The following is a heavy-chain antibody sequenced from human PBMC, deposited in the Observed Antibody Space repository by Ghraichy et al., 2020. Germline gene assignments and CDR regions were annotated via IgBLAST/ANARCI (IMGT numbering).Heavy chain of an antibody. J-gene: IGHJ4*02. CDR1: GFTFSSYE. Sequence: LTCAASGFTFSSYEMNWVRQAPGKGLEWVSYISSSGSTIYYADSVKGRFTISRDNAKNSLYLQMNSLRAEDTAVYYCARYYYASGRHFDYWGQGTLVTVSS. V-gene: IGHV3-48*03. CDR3: ARYYYASGRHFDY. CDR2: ISSSGSTI. D-gene: IGHD3-10*01.